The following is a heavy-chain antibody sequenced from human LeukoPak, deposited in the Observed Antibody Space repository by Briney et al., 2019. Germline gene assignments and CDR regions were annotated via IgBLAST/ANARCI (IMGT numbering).Heavy chain of an antibody. CDR2: ISGSGGST. V-gene: IGHV3-23*01. D-gene: IGHD3-3*01. CDR1: GFTFSSYA. CDR3: AKWQPSGFWSGYSYYYYYMDV. Sequence: HPGGSLRLSCAASGFTFSSYAMSWVRQAPGKGLEWVSAISGSGGSTYYADSVKGRFTISRDNSKNTLYLQMNSLRAEDTAVYYCAKWQPSGFWSGYSYYYYYMDVWGKGTTVTVSS. J-gene: IGHJ6*03.